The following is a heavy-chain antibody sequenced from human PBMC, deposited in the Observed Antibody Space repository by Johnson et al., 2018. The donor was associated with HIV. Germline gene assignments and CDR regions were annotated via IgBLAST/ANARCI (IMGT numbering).Heavy chain of an antibody. CDR2: INNDGSST. J-gene: IGHJ3*02. D-gene: IGHD4-11*01. CDR3: ARDTGPFDI. V-gene: IGHV3-74*01. Sequence: MQLVESGGGLVQPGRSLRLSCAASGFTFSTYWMHWVRQVPGKGLMWVSRINNDGSSTNYADSVKGRFTISRDNAKNSLYLQMNSLRAEDTAVYYCARDTGPFDIWGQATMVTVSS. CDR1: GFTFSTYW.